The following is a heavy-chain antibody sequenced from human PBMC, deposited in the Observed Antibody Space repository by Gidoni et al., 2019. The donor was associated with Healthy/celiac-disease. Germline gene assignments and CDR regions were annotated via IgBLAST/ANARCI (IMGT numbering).Heavy chain of an antibody. V-gene: IGHV3-23*01. D-gene: IGHD1-7*01. J-gene: IGHJ6*02. Sequence: EVQLLESGGGLVQPGGSLRLSCSAPGFTFSTYAMSWVRQAPGKGLEWVSAISGSGGSTYYADSVKGRFTISRDNSKNTLYLQMNSLRAEDTAVYYCAKADNWNYGVRYYGMDVWGQGTTVTVSS. CDR1: GFTFSTYA. CDR3: AKADNWNYGVRYYGMDV. CDR2: ISGSGGST.